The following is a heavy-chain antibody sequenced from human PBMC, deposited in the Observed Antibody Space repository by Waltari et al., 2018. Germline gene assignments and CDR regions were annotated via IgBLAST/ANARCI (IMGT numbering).Heavy chain of an antibody. CDR1: GVTVSNNY. D-gene: IGHD2-2*01. V-gene: IGHV3-66*01. CDR3: TRGVVASAAASY. J-gene: IGHJ4*02. Sequence: EVQLVESGGGLVQPGGSLRLSCAASGVTVSNNYMNWVRQAPGKGLEWVSTIYSGGQTYYADYGKGRFTISRDNPKNTVYLQMNSLRPDDTALYYCTRGVVASAAASYWGQGTLVTVSS. CDR2: IYSGGQT.